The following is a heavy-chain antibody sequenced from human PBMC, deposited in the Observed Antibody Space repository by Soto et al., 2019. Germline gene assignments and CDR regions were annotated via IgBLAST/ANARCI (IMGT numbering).Heavy chain of an antibody. Sequence: QLQLQESGPGLVKPSETLSLTCTVSGGSISSSSFHWGWIRQPPGKGLEWIGSIYYSGSTYYSPSLKRRVTISVDTSKNQFSLKLSSGTAADTAVYYCARRERAAGTDWWFDPWGQGTLVTVSS. CDR1: GGSISSSSFH. CDR3: ARRERAAGTDWWFDP. D-gene: IGHD6-13*01. J-gene: IGHJ5*02. CDR2: IYYSGST. V-gene: IGHV4-39*01.